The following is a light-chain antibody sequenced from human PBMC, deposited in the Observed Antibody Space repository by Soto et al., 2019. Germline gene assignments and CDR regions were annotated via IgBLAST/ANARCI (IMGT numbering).Light chain of an antibody. CDR3: QQCNSYPLT. J-gene: IGKJ4*01. CDR2: KAS. V-gene: IGKV1-5*03. CDR1: QSISSW. Sequence: DIQMTQSPSTLSASVGDRVTITCRASQSISSWLAWYQQKPGKDPNLLIYKASSLESGVPSRFSGSGSGTEVTLTISCLQPDDFATYYCQQCNSYPLTFGGGTKVEIK.